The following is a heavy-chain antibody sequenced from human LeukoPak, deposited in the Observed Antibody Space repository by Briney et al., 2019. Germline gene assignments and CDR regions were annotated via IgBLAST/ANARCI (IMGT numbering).Heavy chain of an antibody. CDR1: GGSISSSSYY. D-gene: IGHD6-13*01. V-gene: IGHV4-39*01. Sequence: SETLSLTCTVSGGSISSSSYYWGWIRQPPGKGLEWIGSIYYSGSTYYNPSLKSRVTISVDTSKNQFSLELSSVTAADTAVYYCARRGMAAAAGTEYWGQGTLVTVSS. J-gene: IGHJ4*02. CDR3: ARRGMAAAAGTEY. CDR2: IYYSGST.